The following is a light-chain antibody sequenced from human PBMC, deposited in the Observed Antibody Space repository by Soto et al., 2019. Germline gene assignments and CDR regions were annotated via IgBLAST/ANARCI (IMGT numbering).Light chain of an antibody. CDR2: DAS. Sequence: DIQMTQSPSTLSASVGDRVTITCRASQSISGLLAWYQQKPGKAPNLLIYDASILESGVPSRFSGSGSGTEFTLTIGSLQPDDFATYYCQQYKSFSLSFGQGTKLEIK. V-gene: IGKV1-5*01. J-gene: IGKJ2*03. CDR1: QSISGL. CDR3: QQYKSFSLS.